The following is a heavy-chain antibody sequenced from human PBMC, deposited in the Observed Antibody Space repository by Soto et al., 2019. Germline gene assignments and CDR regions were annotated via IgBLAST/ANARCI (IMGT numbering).Heavy chain of an antibody. CDR1: GFTFSSYG. CDR2: IWYDGSNK. V-gene: IGHV3-33*01. J-gene: IGHJ3*02. Sequence: QVQLVESGGGVVQPGRSLRLSCAASGFTFSSYGMHWVRQAPGKGLEWVAVIWYDGSNKYYADSVKGRFTFSRDNSKNTLYLQMNSLRAEDTAVYYCARDYGSGWDNDAFDIWGQGTMVTVSS. CDR3: ARDYGSGWDNDAFDI. D-gene: IGHD6-19*01.